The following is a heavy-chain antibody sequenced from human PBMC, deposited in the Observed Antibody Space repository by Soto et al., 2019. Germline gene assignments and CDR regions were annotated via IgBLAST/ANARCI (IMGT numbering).Heavy chain of an antibody. CDR3: LRFRFRVNKWSKFAY. CDR1: GVTVSSYAYC. J-gene: IGHJ4*02. CDR2: IQHAPST. D-gene: IGHD2-8*01. V-gene: IGHV4-31*03. Sequence: SETLSLTCTVSGVTVSSYAYCWSRNRPHPGQGLEWNGKIQHAPSTYDSPALKSRVVISPDPSNNQFSVTLTAVTAADSAVYYCLRFRFRVNKWSKFAYWAGGTPVTV.